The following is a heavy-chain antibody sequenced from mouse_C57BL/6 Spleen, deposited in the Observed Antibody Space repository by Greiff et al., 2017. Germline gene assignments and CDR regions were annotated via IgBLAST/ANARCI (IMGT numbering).Heavy chain of an antibody. V-gene: IGHV1-82*01. J-gene: IGHJ2*01. CDR1: GYAFSSSW. CDR3: ARVEYYYGSSYDYFDY. D-gene: IGHD1-1*01. Sequence: VKLMESGPELVKPGASVKISCKASGYAFSSSWMNWVKQRPGKGLEWIGRIYPGDGDTNYNGKFKGKATLTADKSSSTAYMQLSSLTSEDSAVYFCARVEYYYGSSYDYFDYWGQGTTLTVSS. CDR2: IYPGDGDT.